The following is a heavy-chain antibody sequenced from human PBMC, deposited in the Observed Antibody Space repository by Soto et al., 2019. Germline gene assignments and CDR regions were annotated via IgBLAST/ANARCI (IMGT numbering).Heavy chain of an antibody. CDR3: ARGGSSSWYNWFDP. CDR1: GGSISSYY. V-gene: IGHV4-4*07. CDR2: IYTSGST. J-gene: IGHJ5*02. D-gene: IGHD6-13*01. Sequence: QVQLQESGPGLVKPSETLSLTCTVSGGSISSYYWSWIRQPAGKGLEWIGRIYTSGSTNYNPSLKSRVTMSVDTSKNQFSLKLSSVPAADTAVYYCARGGSSSWYNWFDPWGQGTLVTVSS.